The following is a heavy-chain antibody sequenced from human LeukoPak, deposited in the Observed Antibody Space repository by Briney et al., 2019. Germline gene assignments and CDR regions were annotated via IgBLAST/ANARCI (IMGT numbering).Heavy chain of an antibody. J-gene: IGHJ6*02. CDR2: IGYDGTNE. Sequence: GGSLRLSCAASGFTFRSHAMSWVRQAPGKGLEWVALIGYDGTNEYYADSVEGRFTISRDNSKNTLYLQMNSLRAEDTAVYYCAGGSVGVMDVWGQGTTVTVSS. V-gene: IGHV3-33*08. D-gene: IGHD1-26*01. CDR3: AGGSVGVMDV. CDR1: GFTFRSHA.